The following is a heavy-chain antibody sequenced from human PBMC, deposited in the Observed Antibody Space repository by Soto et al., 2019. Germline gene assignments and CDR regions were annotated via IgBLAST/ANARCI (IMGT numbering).Heavy chain of an antibody. D-gene: IGHD2-8*02. J-gene: IGHJ6*02. Sequence: QVQLQESGPGLVKPSETLSLTCTVSGGSISSYYWRWIRQPPGKGLEWIGYIYYSGSTNYNPSLKSRVTISVDTSKNQFSLKLSSVTAADTAVYYCASGDLLDYGMDVWGQGTTVTVSS. CDR3: ASGDLLDYGMDV. CDR1: GGSISSYY. V-gene: IGHV4-59*08. CDR2: IYYSGST.